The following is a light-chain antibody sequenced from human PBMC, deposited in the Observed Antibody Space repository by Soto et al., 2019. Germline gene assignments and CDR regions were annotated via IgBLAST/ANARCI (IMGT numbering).Light chain of an antibody. Sequence: QSVLTQPHSASGTPGQRVTLSCSGGSSNIGSNTVNWYQQLPGTAPKLLIYSDNQRPSGVPDRFSGSKSGTSGSLAIGGLQSEDEADYYCAAWDDSRNGWVFGGGTTLTVL. J-gene: IGLJ3*02. CDR2: SDN. V-gene: IGLV1-44*01. CDR1: SSNIGSNT. CDR3: AAWDDSRNGWV.